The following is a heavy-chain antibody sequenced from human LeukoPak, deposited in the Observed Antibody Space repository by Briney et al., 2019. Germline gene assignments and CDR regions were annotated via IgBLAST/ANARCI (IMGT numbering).Heavy chain of an antibody. D-gene: IGHD5-18*01. Sequence: GGSLRLSCAASGFTFSNYAMSWARQAPGKGLEWVSAISGSGGSTYYADSVKGRFTISRDNSKNTLYLQMNSLRAEDTAVYYCTKGTKWLPFDYWGRGTLVTVSS. CDR2: ISGSGGST. V-gene: IGHV3-23*01. J-gene: IGHJ4*02. CDR3: TKGTKWLPFDY. CDR1: GFTFSNYA.